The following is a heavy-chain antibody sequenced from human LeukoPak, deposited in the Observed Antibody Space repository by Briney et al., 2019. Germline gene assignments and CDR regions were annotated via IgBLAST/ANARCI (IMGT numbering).Heavy chain of an antibody. CDR2: ISYDGSNK. CDR1: GFTFSSYG. J-gene: IGHJ4*02. D-gene: IGHD3-22*01. Sequence: PGGSLRLSCAASGFTFSSYGMRWVRQAPGKGLEWVAVISYDGSNKYYADSVKGRFTISRDNSKNTLYLQMNSLRAEDTAVYYCAKGSRYYYDSSLDYWGQGTLVTVSS. V-gene: IGHV3-30*18. CDR3: AKGSRYYYDSSLDY.